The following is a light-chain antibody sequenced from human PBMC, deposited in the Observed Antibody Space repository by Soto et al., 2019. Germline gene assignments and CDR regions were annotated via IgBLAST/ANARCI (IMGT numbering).Light chain of an antibody. CDR2: GAS. Sequence: ETVMTQSPATLSVSPGERATLSCRASQSVGSKVAWYQQKPGQAPSLLIYGASTRASGIPLRFSGSGSGTDFTLTISSLQPEDFAVYFCQQYGRSVPITFGQGTRLEI. CDR3: QQYGRSVPIT. J-gene: IGKJ5*01. V-gene: IGKV3-15*01. CDR1: QSVGSK.